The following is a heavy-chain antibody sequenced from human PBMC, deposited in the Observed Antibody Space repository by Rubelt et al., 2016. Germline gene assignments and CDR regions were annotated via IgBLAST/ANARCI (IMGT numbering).Heavy chain of an antibody. J-gene: IGHJ4*02. D-gene: IGHD2-15*01. CDR1: GGSISSYY. V-gene: IGHV4-59*08. CDR3: ARHLSRWNFEY. CDR2: IYYSGST. Sequence: QVQLQESGPRLVKPSETLSLTCTVSGGSISSYYWSWIRQPPGKGLEWIGYIYYSGSTNYNPSLKSRVTISVDTSKNQFSLKLSSVTAADTAVYYCARHLSRWNFEYWGQGTLVTVSS.